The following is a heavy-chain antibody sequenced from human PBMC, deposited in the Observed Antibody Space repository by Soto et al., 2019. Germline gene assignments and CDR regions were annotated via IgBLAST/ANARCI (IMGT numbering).Heavy chain of an antibody. CDR1: GYTFTSYG. J-gene: IGHJ6*02. CDR3: AREGPVAGTPLPEYYYGMDV. Sequence: QVQLVQSGAEVKKPGASVKVSCKASGYTFTSYGISWVRQAPGQGLEWMGWISGYNGNTNYAQKLQDRVTMTTDTSTSTAYMEVRSLRSDYTAVYYCAREGPVAGTPLPEYYYGMDVWGQGTTVTVSS. V-gene: IGHV1-18*01. D-gene: IGHD6-19*01. CDR2: ISGYNGNT.